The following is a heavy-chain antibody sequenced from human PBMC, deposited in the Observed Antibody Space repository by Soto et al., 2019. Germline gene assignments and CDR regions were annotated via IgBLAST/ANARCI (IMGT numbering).Heavy chain of an antibody. V-gene: IGHV3-23*01. J-gene: IGHJ3*01. CDR3: SKNSWEACGFDF. CDR1: GFTFTTRS. Sequence: PGGSLRLSCVASGFTFTTRSVGWARQAPGKGLEWVSPISDRSRSKYYADSVKGHFTNFTDNSKITGYLQEDRPIAECTAVYYCSKNSWEACGFDFWGRGTMVTVSS. CDR2: ISDRSRSK. D-gene: IGHD1-26*01.